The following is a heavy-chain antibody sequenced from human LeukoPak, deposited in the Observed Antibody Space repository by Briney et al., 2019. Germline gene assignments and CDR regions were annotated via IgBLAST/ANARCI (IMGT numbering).Heavy chain of an antibody. CDR1: GYTFTSYG. V-gene: IGHV1-46*01. Sequence: ASVKVSCKASGYTFTSYGISWVRQAPGQGLEWMGIISPSGDSTTYAQKFQGRVTMTRDTSTRTVYMELSSLRSEDTAVYYCARDAGYYVSGSSPDYWGQGTLVTVSS. J-gene: IGHJ4*02. CDR2: ISPSGDST. CDR3: ARDAGYYVSGSSPDY. D-gene: IGHD3-10*01.